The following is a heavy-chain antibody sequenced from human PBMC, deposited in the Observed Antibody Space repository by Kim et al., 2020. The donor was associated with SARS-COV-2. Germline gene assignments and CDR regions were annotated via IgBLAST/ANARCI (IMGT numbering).Heavy chain of an antibody. CDR3: ARGGVYSYDSFDY. D-gene: IGHD5-18*01. J-gene: IGHJ4*02. V-gene: IGHV3-74*01. Sequence: YASSVKRRLTITRDNAKNTLYLHMNSLRAEDTAVYYCARGGVYSYDSFDYWGQGTLVTVSS.